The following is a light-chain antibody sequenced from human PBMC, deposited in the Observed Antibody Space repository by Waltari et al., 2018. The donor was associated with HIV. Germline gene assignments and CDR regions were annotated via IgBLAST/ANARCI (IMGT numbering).Light chain of an antibody. Sequence: QSVLTHPPSTSATPGPRLTISCSLSLPNIPSIYIYWYRQVPGTTPKLLMHTNNRRPSGVPDRFSGSRSGTSASLAISGLRSGDEADYYCAAWDDSLNGWVFGGGTKLTVL. CDR2: TNN. CDR1: LPNIPSIY. V-gene: IGLV1-47*01. CDR3: AAWDDSLNGWV. J-gene: IGLJ3*02.